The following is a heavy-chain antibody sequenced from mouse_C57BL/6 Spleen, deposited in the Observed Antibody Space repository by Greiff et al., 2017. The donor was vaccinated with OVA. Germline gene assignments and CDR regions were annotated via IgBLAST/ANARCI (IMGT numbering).Heavy chain of an antibody. Sequence: VQLQQSGAELVMPGASVKLSCKASGYTFTSYWMHWVKQRPGQGLEWIGEIDPSDSYTNYNQKFKGKSTLTVDKSSSTAYMQLSSLTSEDSAVYYCARCYGYYDYFDYWGQGTTLTVSS. CDR3: ARCYGYYDYFDY. CDR2: IDPSDSYT. V-gene: IGHV1-69*01. J-gene: IGHJ2*01. CDR1: GYTFTSYW. D-gene: IGHD2-3*01.